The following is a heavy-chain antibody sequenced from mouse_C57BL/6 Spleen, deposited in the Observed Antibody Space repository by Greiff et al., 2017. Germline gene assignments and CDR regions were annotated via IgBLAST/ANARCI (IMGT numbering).Heavy chain of an antibody. CDR1: GYTFTSYS. CDR2: IYPGNGDT. D-gene: IGHD1-1*01. CDR3: ARERTTYYDSQPLDY. Sequence: LQESGAELVRPGASVKMSCKASGYTFTSYSMHWVKQTPRQGLEWIGDIYPGNGDTSYNQKFKGKATLTVDKSSSTAYMQLSSLTSEDSAVYFCARERTTYYDSQPLDYWGQGTTLTVSS. J-gene: IGHJ2*01. V-gene: IGHV1-12*01.